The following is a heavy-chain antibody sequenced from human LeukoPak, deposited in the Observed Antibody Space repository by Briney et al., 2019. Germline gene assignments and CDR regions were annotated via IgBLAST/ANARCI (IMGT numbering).Heavy chain of an antibody. J-gene: IGHJ4*02. D-gene: IGHD3-10*01. CDR3: ARYGSGRLDY. Sequence: SGTLSITCTVSGGSISNYYWSWIRQPAGNGLEWIGRIYTTGSTNYNPSLKGRVTMSVDTSKNQFSLRLSSVTAADTAVYYCARYGSGRLDYWGQGILVTVSS. CDR2: IYTTGST. CDR1: GGSISNYY. V-gene: IGHV4-4*07.